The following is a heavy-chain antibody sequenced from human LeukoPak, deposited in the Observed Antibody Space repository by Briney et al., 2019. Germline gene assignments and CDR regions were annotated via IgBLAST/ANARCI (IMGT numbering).Heavy chain of an antibody. Sequence: GGSLRLSCAAFGFSFSTYAMSWVRQAPGKGLEWVSAISAGGSTPYYADSVKGRFTISRDNFNNTLYLQVSSLRAEDTATYYCATYDGAYWGQGTLVTVSS. CDR3: ATYDGAY. V-gene: IGHV3-23*01. J-gene: IGHJ4*02. CDR1: GFSFSTYA. CDR2: ISAGGSTP. D-gene: IGHD3-16*01.